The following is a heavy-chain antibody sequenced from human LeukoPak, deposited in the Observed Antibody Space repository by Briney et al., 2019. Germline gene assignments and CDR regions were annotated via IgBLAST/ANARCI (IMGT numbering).Heavy chain of an antibody. CDR3: ARDGYDFWSDYPTTLDY. J-gene: IGHJ4*02. D-gene: IGHD3-3*01. V-gene: IGHV3-48*01. CDR2: ISTSSRTI. CDR1: GFNFSTYN. Sequence: RGSLRLSCAVSGFNFSTYNMNWVRQAPGEGLEWVSYISTSSRTIYYADSVKGRFTISRDNAKNSLYLQMNSLRAEDTAVYYCARDGYDFWSDYPTTLDYWGQGTLSPSPQ.